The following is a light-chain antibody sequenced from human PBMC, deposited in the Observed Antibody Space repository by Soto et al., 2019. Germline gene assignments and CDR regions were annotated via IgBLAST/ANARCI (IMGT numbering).Light chain of an antibody. CDR3: QVWDSSGDHLYVV. CDR2: YDS. V-gene: IGLV3-21*04. Sequence: SYELTQPPSVSVAPGKTAKITCGGNNFGSKSVHRYQQKPGQAPVLVIYYDSDRPSGIPERFSGSNSGYTATLTISRVEAGDEADYYCQVWDSSGDHLYVVFGGGTKLTVL. J-gene: IGLJ2*01. CDR1: NFGSKS.